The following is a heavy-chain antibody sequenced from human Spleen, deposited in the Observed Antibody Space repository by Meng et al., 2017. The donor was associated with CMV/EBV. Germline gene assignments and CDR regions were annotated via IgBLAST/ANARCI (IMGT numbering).Heavy chain of an antibody. CDR1: GYTFTDYY. CDR2: INPSGGST. V-gene: IGHV1-46*01. J-gene: IGHJ6*02. CDR3: ARDEGPIVVVPAAWASYGMDV. D-gene: IGHD2-2*01. Sequence: ASVKVSCKASGYTFTDYYIHWLRQAPGQGLEWMGIINPSGGSTSYAQKFQGRVTMTRDTSTSTVYMELSSLRSEDTAVYYCARDEGPIVVVPAAWASYGMDVWGQGTTVTVSS.